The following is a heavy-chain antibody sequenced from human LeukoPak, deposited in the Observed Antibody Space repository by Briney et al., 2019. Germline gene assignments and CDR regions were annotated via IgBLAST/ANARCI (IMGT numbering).Heavy chain of an antibody. V-gene: IGHV1-2*02. CDR1: GYTFTGYY. Sequence: ASVKVSCKASGYTFTGYYMHWVRQAPGQGLEWMGWINPNSGGTNYAQKFQGRVTMTRYTSISTAYTELSRLRSDDTAVYYCASDIAAAGTRGLDYWGQGTLVTVSS. CDR2: INPNSGGT. D-gene: IGHD6-13*01. J-gene: IGHJ4*02. CDR3: ASDIAAAGTRGLDY.